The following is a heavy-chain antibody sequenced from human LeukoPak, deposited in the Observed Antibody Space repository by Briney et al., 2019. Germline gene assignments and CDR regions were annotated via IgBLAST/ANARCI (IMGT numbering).Heavy chain of an antibody. CDR1: GFSFSSYA. CDR3: AREKDDAFDI. Sequence: GRSLRLSCAASGFSFSSYAMHWVRQAPGKGLEWVAVIRYDGSRYYYADSVKGRFTISRDNSKNTLYLQMNSLRAEDTAVYHCAREKDDAFDIWGQRTMVTVSS. J-gene: IGHJ3*02. V-gene: IGHV3-33*01. CDR2: IRYDGSRY.